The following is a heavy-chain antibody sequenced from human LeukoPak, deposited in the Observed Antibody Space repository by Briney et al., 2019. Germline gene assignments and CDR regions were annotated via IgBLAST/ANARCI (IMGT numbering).Heavy chain of an antibody. V-gene: IGHV3-7*01. CDR2: IKEDGSEK. CDR1: GFTFSTYW. J-gene: IGHJ4*02. Sequence: PGGSLRLSCAASGFTFSTYWMSWVRQAPGKGLGWGANIKEDGSEKYYVDSVKGRFTISRDKAKNSLNLQMTSLRAEDTAVYYCARDPRSKGGDWGDFDSWGQGTLVTGS. CDR3: ARDPRSKGGDWGDFDS. D-gene: IGHD7-27*01.